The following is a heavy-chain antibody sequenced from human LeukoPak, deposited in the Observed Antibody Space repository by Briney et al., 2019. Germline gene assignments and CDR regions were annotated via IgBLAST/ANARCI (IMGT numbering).Heavy chain of an antibody. CDR3: ARDRYSGYDRVFDI. V-gene: IGHV3-21*01. D-gene: IGHD5-12*01. Sequence: GGSLRLSCAASGFTFSSYSMNWVRQAPGKGLEWVSSISSSSSYIYYADSVKGRFTISRDNAKNSLYLQMNSLRAEDTAVYYCARDRYSGYDRVFDIWGQGTMVTVSS. CDR1: GFTFSSYS. CDR2: ISSSSSYI. J-gene: IGHJ3*02.